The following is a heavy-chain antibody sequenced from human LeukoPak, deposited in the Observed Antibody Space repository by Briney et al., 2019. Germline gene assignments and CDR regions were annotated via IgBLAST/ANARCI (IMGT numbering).Heavy chain of an antibody. Sequence: PSETLSLTCTVSGGSISSGGYYWSWIRQHPGKGLEWIGYIYYSGSTNYNPFLKSRVTISVDMSKNQFSLKLSSVTAADTAVYYCARQNDHGDYLDYWGQGTLVTVSS. CDR1: GGSISSGGYY. CDR2: IYYSGST. V-gene: IGHV4-61*08. CDR3: ARQNDHGDYLDY. J-gene: IGHJ4*02. D-gene: IGHD4-17*01.